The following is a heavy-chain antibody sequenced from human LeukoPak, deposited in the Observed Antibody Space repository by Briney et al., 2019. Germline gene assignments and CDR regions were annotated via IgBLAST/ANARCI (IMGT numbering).Heavy chain of an antibody. D-gene: IGHD2-2*01. Sequence: SVKVSCNASGGTFSSYAISWVRQAPGQGLEWMGGIIPIFGTANYAQKFQGRVTITTDESTSTAYTELSSLRSEDTAVYYCARGRYLSRVRDCSSTSCYYSYYYYYMDVWGKGTTVTVSS. V-gene: IGHV1-69*05. CDR1: GGTFSSYA. J-gene: IGHJ6*03. CDR3: ARGRYLSRVRDCSSTSCYYSYYYYYMDV. CDR2: IIPIFGTA.